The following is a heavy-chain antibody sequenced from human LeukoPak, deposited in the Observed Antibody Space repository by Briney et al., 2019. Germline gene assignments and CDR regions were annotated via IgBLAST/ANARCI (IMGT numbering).Heavy chain of an antibody. CDR2: ISGSGGST. Sequence: GGSLRLSCAASGFTVSSNYMTWVRQAPGMGLECVSAISGSGGSTYYADSVKGRFTISRDNSKNTLYLQMNSLRAEDTAVYYCAKLKGWFGRWIDYWGQGTLVTVSS. CDR3: AKLKGWFGRWIDY. D-gene: IGHD3-10*01. CDR1: GFTVSSNY. J-gene: IGHJ4*02. V-gene: IGHV3-23*01.